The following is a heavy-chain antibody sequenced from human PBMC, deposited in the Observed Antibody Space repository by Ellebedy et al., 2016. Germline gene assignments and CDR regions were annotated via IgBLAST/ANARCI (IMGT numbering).Heavy chain of an antibody. CDR2: ISGSGD. J-gene: IGHJ3*02. Sequence: GESLKISXAASGFTFNNYAMSWVRQAPGKGLEWVIAISGSGDSADSVKGRFTISRDNSKNMLYLHMNSLRAEDTAVYFCARDYGESGSTNAFDIWGQGTMVTVSS. D-gene: IGHD1-26*01. V-gene: IGHV3-23*01. CDR1: GFTFNNYA. CDR3: ARDYGESGSTNAFDI.